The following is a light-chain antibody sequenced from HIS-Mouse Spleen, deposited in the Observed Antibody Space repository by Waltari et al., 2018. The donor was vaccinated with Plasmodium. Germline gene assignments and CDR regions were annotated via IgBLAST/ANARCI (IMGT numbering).Light chain of an antibody. V-gene: IGLV2-23*01. CDR2: ECS. CDR1: VRDVWSSSL. Sequence: SALTQPASVSVSPGQSITIPRTGTVRDVWSSSLLSWYHQHPGQDPKLMIDECSKRPSGVSNRFSGSKAGNTASLTISGLQAEDGAEYYCCSYAGSSTLVFGGGTKLTVL. J-gene: IGLJ2*01. CDR3: CSYAGSSTLV.